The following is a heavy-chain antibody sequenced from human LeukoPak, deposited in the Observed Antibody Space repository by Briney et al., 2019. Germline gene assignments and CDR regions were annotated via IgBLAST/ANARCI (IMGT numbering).Heavy chain of an antibody. CDR2: MNPDSGIT. D-gene: IGHD3-10*01. J-gene: IGHJ5*02. CDR1: VYTLTTYD. CDR3: AKNYFGSGTYSPHVS. Sequence: GASVTVSLLASVYTLTTYDINWVRQATGQGLEGMGWMNPDSGITGYAQRFQGRVTITWDTSISTAYMELSSLRSEDTAMYYCAKNYFGSGTYSPHVSWGQGTLVTVSS. V-gene: IGHV1-8*03.